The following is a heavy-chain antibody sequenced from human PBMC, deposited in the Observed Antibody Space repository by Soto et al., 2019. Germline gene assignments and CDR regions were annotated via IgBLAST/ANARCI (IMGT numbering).Heavy chain of an antibody. CDR1: GGSISGYY. CDR3: ARVGSSGWSPDY. V-gene: IGHV4-59*01. D-gene: IGHD6-19*01. Sequence: SETLSLTCTVSGGSISGYYWTWIRQPPGKGLEWIGYIFYSGVTNYNPSLKSRVTLSVDMSKNQFSLKLRSVTAADTAVYYCARVGSSGWSPDYWGRGTLVTVSS. CDR2: IFYSGVT. J-gene: IGHJ4*02.